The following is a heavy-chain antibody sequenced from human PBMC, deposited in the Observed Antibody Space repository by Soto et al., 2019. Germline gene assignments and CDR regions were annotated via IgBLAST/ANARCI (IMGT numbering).Heavy chain of an antibody. CDR3: ARGRAAAALRDYYYYGMDV. CDR2: IIPIFGTA. J-gene: IGHJ6*02. V-gene: IGHV1-69*13. Sequence: ASVKVSFKASGGTFSSYAISWVRQAPGQGLEWMGGIIPIFGTANYAQKFQGRVTITADESTSTAYMELSSLRSEDTAVYYCARGRAAAALRDYYYYGMDVWGQGTTVTVSS. D-gene: IGHD6-13*01. CDR1: GGTFSSYA.